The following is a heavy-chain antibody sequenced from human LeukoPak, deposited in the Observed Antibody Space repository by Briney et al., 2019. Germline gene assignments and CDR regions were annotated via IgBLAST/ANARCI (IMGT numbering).Heavy chain of an antibody. Sequence: GGSLSLSCAASGFTFADYAMHWVRPAPGRGLEWVSGICWNSGSIGYADSVKGRFTISRDNAKNSLDLQMNSLRAEDTVVYYCAKAGDHWGQGTLVTVSS. V-gene: IGHV3-9*01. J-gene: IGHJ4*02. CDR2: ICWNSGSI. CDR3: AKAGDH. CDR1: GFTFADYA.